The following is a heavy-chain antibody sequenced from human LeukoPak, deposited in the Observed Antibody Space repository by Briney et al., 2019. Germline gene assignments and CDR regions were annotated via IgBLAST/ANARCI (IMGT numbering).Heavy chain of an antibody. V-gene: IGHV3-30*04. Sequence: GGSLRLSCEASGFSFSTSGVHWVRQAPGKGLEWMAVISKDGRKNHYADSVKGRFTVSRDNSKSTLFLQMNRLRPEDTGIYYCARDLLDYGTAYYDVGIFDSWGQGTLVTVSS. CDR3: ARDLLDYGTAYYDVGIFDS. D-gene: IGHD3-16*01. J-gene: IGHJ4*02. CDR1: GFSFSTSG. CDR2: ISKDGRKN.